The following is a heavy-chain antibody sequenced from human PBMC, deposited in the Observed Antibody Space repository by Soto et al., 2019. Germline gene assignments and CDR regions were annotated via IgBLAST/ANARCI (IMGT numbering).Heavy chain of an antibody. CDR2: IGAGGDIT. D-gene: IGHD2-21*01. CDR1: GFSFSNFA. J-gene: IGHJ4*02. CDR3: AKDDFTDRGEDYFHH. Sequence: DVQLLESGGGLVQPGESLRLSCAASGFSFSNFAMSWVRQAPGKGLEWVSGIGAGGDITFYADSVKGRFGISRDNSKNTVYLQVNSLRAEDTAVYFCAKDDFTDRGEDYFHHWGPGTLVTVSS. V-gene: IGHV3-23*01.